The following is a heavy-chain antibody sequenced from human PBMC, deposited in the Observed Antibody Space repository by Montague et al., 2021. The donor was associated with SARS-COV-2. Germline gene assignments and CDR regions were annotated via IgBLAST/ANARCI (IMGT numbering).Heavy chain of an antibody. CDR2: IDWDDDK. V-gene: IGHV2-70*11. J-gene: IGHJ6*03. D-gene: IGHD6-13*01. Sequence: PALVKPTQTLTLTCTFSGFSLSTSGMCVSWIRQPPGKALEWLARIDWDDDKYYSTSLKTRLTISKDTSKNQVVLTTTNMDPVDTATYYCARVSSSWSQDYYYYMDVWGKGTTVTVSS. CDR1: GFSLSTSGMC. CDR3: ARVSSSWSQDYYYYMDV.